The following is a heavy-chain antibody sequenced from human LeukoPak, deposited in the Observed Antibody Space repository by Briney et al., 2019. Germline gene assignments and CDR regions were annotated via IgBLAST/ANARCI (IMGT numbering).Heavy chain of an antibody. Sequence: GGCLRPSCAASGFTFSSYWIHWVRQAPARGLGWVSRINSDGSSTSYADSVKGRFNISRDNAKNTLYLQMHSLRAEDTAVYYCARVRSSSWFDYWGQGTLVAVSS. D-gene: IGHD6-13*01. J-gene: IGHJ4*02. CDR3: ARVRSSSWFDY. CDR2: INSDGSST. CDR1: GFTFSSYW. V-gene: IGHV3-74*01.